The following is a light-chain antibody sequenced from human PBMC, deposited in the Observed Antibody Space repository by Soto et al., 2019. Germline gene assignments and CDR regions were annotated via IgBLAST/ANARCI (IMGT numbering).Light chain of an antibody. V-gene: IGKV3-20*01. CDR2: GAS. CDR3: QQYGNWRT. J-gene: IGKJ1*01. CDR1: QSVSSSY. Sequence: VLTQSPGTLTLSPGERATLSCRASQSVSSSYLAWYQQKPGQAPRLLIYGASSRATGIPDRFSGNGSGTDFTLTISSLESEDFAVYYCQQYGNWRTFGQGTKVDIK.